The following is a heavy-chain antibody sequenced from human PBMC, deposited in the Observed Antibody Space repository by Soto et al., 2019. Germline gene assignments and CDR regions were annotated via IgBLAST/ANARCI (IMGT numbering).Heavy chain of an antibody. V-gene: IGHV3-23*01. Sequence: EVQLLESGGGLVQPGGSLRLSCAASGFTFSSYAMSWVRQAPGKGLEWVSAISGSGGSTYDADSVKGRFTISRDNAKNTMYLQMTSLRAEDTAVYYCAKYRDQRYSSTHYYYGMDVWGQGTTVTVSS. CDR2: ISGSGGST. CDR3: AKYRDQRYSSTHYYYGMDV. D-gene: IGHD5-18*01. J-gene: IGHJ6*02. CDR1: GFTFSSYA.